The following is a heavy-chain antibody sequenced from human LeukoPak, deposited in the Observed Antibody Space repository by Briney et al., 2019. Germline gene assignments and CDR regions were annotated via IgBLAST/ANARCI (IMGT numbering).Heavy chain of an antibody. V-gene: IGHV4-39*07. CDR3: ASSRRDIVVVPGV. J-gene: IGHJ3*01. D-gene: IGHD2-2*01. Sequence: SETLSLTCTVSGGSISSSGYYWGWLRQPPGKGLEWIGSFFYTGSTYYSPSLKSRATISRDTSKNQFSLKLSSVTAADTAVYYCASSRRDIVVVPGVWGQGTMVTVSS. CDR2: FFYTGST. CDR1: GGSISSSGYY.